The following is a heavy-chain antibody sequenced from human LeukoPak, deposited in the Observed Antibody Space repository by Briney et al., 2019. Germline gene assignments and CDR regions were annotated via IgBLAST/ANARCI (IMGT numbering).Heavy chain of an antibody. Sequence: PGGSLRLSCAASGFTFSSYEMDWVRQAPGKGLEWVSYISSSGSTIYYADSVKGRFTISRDNAKNSLYLQMNSLRAEDMAVYYCAREWEPRGFDIWGQGTMVTVSS. CDR1: GFTFSSYE. J-gene: IGHJ3*02. V-gene: IGHV3-48*03. CDR3: AREWEPRGFDI. CDR2: ISSSGSTI. D-gene: IGHD1-26*01.